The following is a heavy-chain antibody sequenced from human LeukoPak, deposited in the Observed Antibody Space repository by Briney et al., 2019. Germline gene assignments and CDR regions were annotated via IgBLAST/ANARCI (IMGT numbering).Heavy chain of an antibody. CDR3: ARKIGAARPWGY. V-gene: IGHV3-33*08. Sequence: PGGSLRLSCAASGFTFSSYSMNWVRQAPGKGLEWVAFIRYDGSNKYYADSVKGRFTISRDNSKNTLYLQMNSLRAEDTAVYYCARKIGAARPWGYWGQGTLVTVSS. CDR2: IRYDGSNK. D-gene: IGHD6-13*01. J-gene: IGHJ4*02. CDR1: GFTFSSYS.